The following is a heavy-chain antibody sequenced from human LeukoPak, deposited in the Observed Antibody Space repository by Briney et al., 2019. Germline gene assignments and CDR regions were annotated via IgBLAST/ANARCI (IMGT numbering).Heavy chain of an antibody. CDR2: INHSGST. Sequence: PSETLSLTCAAYGGSFSGYYWSWIRQPPGKGLEWIGEINHSGSTNYNPSLKSRVTMSVDTSKNQFSLKLSSVTAADTAVYYCAKSSYSIFDYWGQGTLVTVSS. CDR1: GGSFSGYY. D-gene: IGHD5-18*01. V-gene: IGHV4-34*01. CDR3: AKSSYSIFDY. J-gene: IGHJ4*02.